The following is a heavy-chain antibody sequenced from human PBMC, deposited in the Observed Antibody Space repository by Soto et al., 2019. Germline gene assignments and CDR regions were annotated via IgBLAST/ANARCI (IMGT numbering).Heavy chain of an antibody. V-gene: IGHV4-59*01. CDR3: ARGGGDRHSNYYYYGMDV. Sequence: QVQLQESGPGLVKPSETLSLTCTVSGGSISSYYWSWIRQPPGKGLEWIGYIYYSGSTNYNPSLKSRVTISVDTSKNQFSLKLSSVTAADTAVYYWARGGGDRHSNYYYYGMDVWGQGTTVTVSS. J-gene: IGHJ6*02. CDR1: GGSISSYY. D-gene: IGHD3-16*01. CDR2: IYYSGST.